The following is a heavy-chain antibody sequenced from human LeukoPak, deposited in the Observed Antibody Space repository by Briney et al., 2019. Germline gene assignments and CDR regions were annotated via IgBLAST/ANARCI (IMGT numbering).Heavy chain of an antibody. J-gene: IGHJ4*02. D-gene: IGHD1-26*01. CDR2: ISWNSGSI. V-gene: IGHV3-9*01. CDR1: GFTFDDYA. Sequence: GGSLRLSCAASGFTFDDYAMHWVRQAPGKGLEWVSGISWNSGSIGYADSVKGRFTISRDNAKNSLYLQMNSLRVDDTAVYYCAEGAVGATWDYFDSWGQGTLVTVSS. CDR3: AEGAVGATWDYFDS.